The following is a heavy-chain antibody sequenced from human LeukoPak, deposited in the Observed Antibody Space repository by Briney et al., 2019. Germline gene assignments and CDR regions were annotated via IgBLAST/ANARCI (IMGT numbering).Heavy chain of an antibody. D-gene: IGHD2-21*01. CDR3: VRVDHSLGKTYFDY. J-gene: IGHJ4*02. Sequence: GGSLRLSCAASGFTFSTYSLNWVRQAPGKRLEWVSSISSSSSFMYYADSVKGRFTISRDNAKNALYLQMNSLRAEDTAVYYCVRVDHSLGKTYFDYWGQGTLVTVSS. V-gene: IGHV3-21*01. CDR1: GFTFSTYS. CDR2: ISSSSSFM.